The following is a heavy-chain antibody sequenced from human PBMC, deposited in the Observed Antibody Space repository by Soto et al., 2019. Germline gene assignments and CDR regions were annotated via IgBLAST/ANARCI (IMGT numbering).Heavy chain of an antibody. V-gene: IGHV3-21*01. Sequence: GESLKISCAASGFTFSSYSMNWVRQAPGKGLEWVSSISSSSSYIYYADSVKGRFTISRDNAKNSLYLQMNSLRAEDTAVYYCARDLSAGRGSPRPWFDPWGQGTLVAVSS. CDR1: GFTFSSYS. J-gene: IGHJ5*02. D-gene: IGHD5-12*01. CDR2: ISSSSSYI. CDR3: ARDLSAGRGSPRPWFDP.